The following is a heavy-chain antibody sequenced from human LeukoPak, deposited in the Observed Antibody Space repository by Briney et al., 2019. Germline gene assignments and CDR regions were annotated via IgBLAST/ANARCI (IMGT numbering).Heavy chain of an antibody. J-gene: IGHJ6*02. CDR1: GYTFTSYD. CDR2: MNPNSGNT. D-gene: IGHD2-15*01. V-gene: IGHV1-8*01. CDR3: ARDEVVAAPNYFGMVV. Sequence: ASVKVSCKASGYTFTSYDVNWVRQATGQGLEWMGWMNPNSGNTGLAQKFQGRVTLTRDTSLSTAYMELSDLRSDDTAVYYCARDEVVAAPNYFGMVVWGQGTTVSVSS.